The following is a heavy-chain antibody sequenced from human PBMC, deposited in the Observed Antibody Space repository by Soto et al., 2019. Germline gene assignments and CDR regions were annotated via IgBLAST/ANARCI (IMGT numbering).Heavy chain of an antibody. J-gene: IGHJ6*03. D-gene: IGHD2-2*01. CDR1: GFTFRRYA. CDR2: ISGSGGGT. V-gene: IGHV3-23*01. CDR3: AKATYCSSTSGYDLYYYYYMNV. Sequence: RGALRLSCPSSGFTFRRYAMSWVRQDTGKGLKWISAISGSGGGTYYADSVKGRFTISSDNSKNTLYLVMNSLRAEDTAIYYCAKATYCSSTSGYDLYYYYYMNVVGQGTTVIAFS.